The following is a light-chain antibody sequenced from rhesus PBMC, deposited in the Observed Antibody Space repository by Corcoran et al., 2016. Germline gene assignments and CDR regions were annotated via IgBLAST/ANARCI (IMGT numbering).Light chain of an antibody. V-gene: IGKV1-28*03. Sequence: DIQMTQSPSSLSASVGDIVTITCRASQGIRSYLNWFQQKPGKAPKLLIYDASTLEGGVPSRFRESGSGTDFTLTVSSLQPEDFATSYCLQHSTYPYTFGPGTKVEIK. CDR2: DAS. CDR1: QGIRSY. J-gene: IGKJ2*01. CDR3: LQHSTYPYT.